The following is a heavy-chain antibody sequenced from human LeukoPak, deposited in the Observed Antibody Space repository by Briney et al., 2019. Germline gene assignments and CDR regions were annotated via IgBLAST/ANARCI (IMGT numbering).Heavy chain of an antibody. V-gene: IGHV3-74*01. J-gene: IGHJ5*02. CDR3: IRDFRSADL. Sequence: GGSLRLSCVASGFTFSNYWMHWVRHPPGKGLVWVSRIYVDGRTTNYADSVKGRFTISRDNAKNTVYLEMNGLSVEDTATYYCIRDFRSADLWGQGTLVTVTS. CDR1: GFTFSNYW. CDR2: IYVDGRTT.